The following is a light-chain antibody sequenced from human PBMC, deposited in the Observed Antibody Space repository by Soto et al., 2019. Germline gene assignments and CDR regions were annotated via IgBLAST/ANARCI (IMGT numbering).Light chain of an antibody. CDR3: QQYGTSPYT. Sequence: EIVLTQSPCTLSLSPGERATLSCRASQSVSSSYLAWYQQKPGQAPRLLIYGPSSRATGIPGRFSGSGSGTDFTLTISRLEPEDFAVYFCQQYGTSPYTFGQGTKLEIK. CDR2: GPS. J-gene: IGKJ2*01. CDR1: QSVSSSY. V-gene: IGKV3-20*01.